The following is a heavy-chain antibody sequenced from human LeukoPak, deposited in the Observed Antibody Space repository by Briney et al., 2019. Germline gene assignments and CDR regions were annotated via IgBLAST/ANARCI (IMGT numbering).Heavy chain of an antibody. D-gene: IGHD3-16*01. CDR2: IYYSGST. V-gene: IGHV4-59*12. Sequence: PSETLSLTCTVSGGSISSYYWSWIRQPPGKGLEWIGYIYYSGSTNYNPSLKSRVTISVDTSKNQFSLKLSSVTAADTAVYYCARWVTVITFPSWFDPWGQGTLVTVSS. CDR3: ARWVTVITFPSWFDP. J-gene: IGHJ5*02. CDR1: GGSISSYY.